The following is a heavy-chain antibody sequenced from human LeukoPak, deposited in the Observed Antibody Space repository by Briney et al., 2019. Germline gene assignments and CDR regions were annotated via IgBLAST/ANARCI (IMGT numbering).Heavy chain of an antibody. CDR3: ARSNYYDSRRFDS. Sequence: GGSLRLSCAVSLFTVSGHYMSWVRQAPGRGLEWVSVMYSGGSTYYADSVKGRFTISRDNSKNTLYLQVHSLRAEDAAVYYCARSNYYDSRRFDSWGQGTLVTVSS. D-gene: IGHD3-22*01. CDR1: LFTVSGHY. V-gene: IGHV3-53*01. CDR2: MYSGGST. J-gene: IGHJ4*02.